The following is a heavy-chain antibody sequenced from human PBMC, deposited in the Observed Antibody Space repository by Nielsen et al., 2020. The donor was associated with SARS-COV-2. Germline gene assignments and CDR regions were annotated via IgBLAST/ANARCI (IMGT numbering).Heavy chain of an antibody. Sequence: SVQVSCKASGYTFTAYAIHWVRQDPGQRLEWMGWINSDSGNTKYSQKFRGRVTITRDTSASTAYMELSGLSSEDTAVYYCARSRGCSATSCFFDYWGQGALVTVSS. D-gene: IGHD2-2*01. CDR3: ARSRGCSATSCFFDY. J-gene: IGHJ4*02. CDR1: GYTFTAYA. CDR2: INSDSGNT. V-gene: IGHV1-3*04.